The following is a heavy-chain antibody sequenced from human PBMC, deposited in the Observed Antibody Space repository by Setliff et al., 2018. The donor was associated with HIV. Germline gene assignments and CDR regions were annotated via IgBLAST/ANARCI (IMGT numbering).Heavy chain of an antibody. CDR3: ARGAGYSYFDYHYYYMDV. CDR2: IFYTGST. Sequence: KPSETLSLTCTVSGGSISSSLYYWGWIRQPTGKGLQWIGTIFYTGSTQYNPSFNSRVTMSLDSSKSQFSLKLTSVTAADTAVYYCARGAGYSYFDYHYYYMDVWGQGTTVTVSS. J-gene: IGHJ6*03. D-gene: IGHD5-18*01. V-gene: IGHV4-39*07. CDR1: GGSISSSLYY.